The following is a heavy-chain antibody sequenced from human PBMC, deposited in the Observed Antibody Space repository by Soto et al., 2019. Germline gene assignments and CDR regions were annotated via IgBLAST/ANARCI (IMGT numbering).Heavy chain of an antibody. CDR2: IYYSGST. V-gene: IGHV4-59*01. Sequence: PSETLSLTCTVSGGSISSYYWSWIRQPPGKGLEWIGYIYYSGSTNYNPSIKSRVNISVDTSKNQFSLKLSFVTAADTAVYYCARGNYDSSGYYVLGWFDPWGQGTLVTVS. CDR3: ARGNYDSSGYYVLGWFDP. D-gene: IGHD3-22*01. J-gene: IGHJ5*02. CDR1: GGSISSYY.